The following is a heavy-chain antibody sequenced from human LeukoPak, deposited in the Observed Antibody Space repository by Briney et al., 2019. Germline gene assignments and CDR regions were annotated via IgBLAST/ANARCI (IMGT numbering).Heavy chain of an antibody. J-gene: IGHJ4*02. Sequence: GASVKVSCKASGYTFTDYFMDWVRQAPGQGLEWMGWINPNSGGTNFAQKFQGRVTMTRDTSISTAYMELSSLTSDDTAVYYCARGRFSGYGADWGQGTLVTVSS. CDR3: ARGRFSGYGAD. D-gene: IGHD5-12*01. CDR2: INPNSGGT. V-gene: IGHV1-2*02. CDR1: GYTFTDYF.